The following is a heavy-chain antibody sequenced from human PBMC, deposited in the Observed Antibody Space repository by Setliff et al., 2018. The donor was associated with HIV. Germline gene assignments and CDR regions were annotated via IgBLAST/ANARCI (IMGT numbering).Heavy chain of an antibody. Sequence: ASVKVSCKASGYTLTELSMHWVRQAPGKGLEWMGGSDPEDGNKMYAQKLQGRVTMTEDTSTDTAYMELSSLRSEDTAVYYCATGKLSGSGSPIYNWFDPWGQGTLVTV. J-gene: IGHJ5*02. CDR2: SDPEDGNK. CDR1: GYTLTELS. CDR3: ATGKLSGSGSPIYNWFDP. D-gene: IGHD3-10*01. V-gene: IGHV1-24*01.